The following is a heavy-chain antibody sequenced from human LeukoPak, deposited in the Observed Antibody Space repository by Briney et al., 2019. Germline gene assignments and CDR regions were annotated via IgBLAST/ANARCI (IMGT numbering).Heavy chain of an antibody. D-gene: IGHD1-26*01. V-gene: IGHV1-2*02. Sequence: GASVKVSCKASGYTFTGYYMHWVRQAPGQGLEWMGWINPNSGGTNYAQKFQGRVTMTRDTSISTAYMELSRLRSDDTAVYYCARVGEYGVPIVGEYYFDYWGQGTLVTVSS. CDR1: GYTFTGYY. J-gene: IGHJ4*02. CDR3: ARVGEYGVPIVGEYYFDY. CDR2: INPNSGGT.